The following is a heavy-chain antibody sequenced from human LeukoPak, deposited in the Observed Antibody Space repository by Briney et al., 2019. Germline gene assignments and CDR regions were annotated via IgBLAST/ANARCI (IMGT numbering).Heavy chain of an antibody. CDR1: GFTFSSYA. D-gene: IGHD6-19*01. J-gene: IGHJ4*02. V-gene: IGHV3-23*01. CDR3: AKDQEGSGWSPIGY. CDR2: ISGSGGST. Sequence: PGGSLRLSCAASGFTFSSYAMSWVRQAPGKGLEWVSAISGSGGSTYYADSAKGRFTISRDNSKNTLYLQMNSLRAEDTAVYYCAKDQEGSGWSPIGYWGQGTLVTVSS.